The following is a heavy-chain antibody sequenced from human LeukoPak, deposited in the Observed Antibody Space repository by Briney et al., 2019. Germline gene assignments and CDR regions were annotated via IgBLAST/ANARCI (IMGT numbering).Heavy chain of an antibody. CDR3: ASTSYSSSWYWDY. V-gene: IGHV3-7*01. D-gene: IGHD6-13*01. J-gene: IGHJ4*02. CDR1: GFTVSSYW. CDR2: IKQDGSAK. Sequence: GGSLRLSCAASGFTVSSYWMNWVRQAPGKGLEWVANIKQDGSAKYYVDSVKGRFTISRDNAKNSLYLQMNTLRGEDTAVYYCASTSYSSSWYWDYWGQGTLVTVSS.